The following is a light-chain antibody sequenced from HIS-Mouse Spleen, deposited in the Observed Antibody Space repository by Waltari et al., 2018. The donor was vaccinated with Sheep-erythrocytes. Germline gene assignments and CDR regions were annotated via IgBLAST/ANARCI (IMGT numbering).Light chain of an antibody. Sequence: QSALTQPASVSGSPGQSITISCTGTSSDVGSYNLVSWYQQHPGKAPKLMIYEGSKRPSGVSNRFSGSKSGTTASLTISGLQAEDEADYYCCSYAGSSTPWVFGGWTKLTVL. CDR1: SSDVGSYNL. J-gene: IGLJ3*02. CDR3: CSYAGSSTPWV. CDR2: EGS. V-gene: IGLV2-23*01.